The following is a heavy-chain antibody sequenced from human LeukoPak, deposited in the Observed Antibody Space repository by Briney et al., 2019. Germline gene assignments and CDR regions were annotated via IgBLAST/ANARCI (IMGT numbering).Heavy chain of an antibody. D-gene: IGHD4-23*01. CDR1: GFTVSSNY. CDR2: IYSGGST. Sequence: GGSLRLSCAASGFTVSSNYMSWVRQAPGKGLEWVSLIYSGGSTYYADSVKDRFTISRDNSKNTLYLQMNSLRAEDTAVYYCAGDGLTTVVTHDYYYMDVWGKGTTVTVSS. J-gene: IGHJ6*03. CDR3: AGDGLTTVVTHDYYYMDV. V-gene: IGHV3-53*01.